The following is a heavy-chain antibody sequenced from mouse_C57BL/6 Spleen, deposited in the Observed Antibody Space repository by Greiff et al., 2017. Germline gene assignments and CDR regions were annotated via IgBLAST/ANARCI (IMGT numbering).Heavy chain of an antibody. CDR1: GFTFSNYW. CDR3: TRWLLRAMDY. D-gene: IGHD2-3*01. Sequence: DVKLQESGGGLVQPGGSMKLSCVASGFTFSNYWMNWVRQSPEKGLEWVAQIRLKSDNYATNYAGSVKGRFTIARDESKSCVYLQMINLRAADTGISYCTRWLLRAMDYWGQGTSVTVSS. J-gene: IGHJ4*01. CDR2: IRLKSDNYAT. V-gene: IGHV6-3*01.